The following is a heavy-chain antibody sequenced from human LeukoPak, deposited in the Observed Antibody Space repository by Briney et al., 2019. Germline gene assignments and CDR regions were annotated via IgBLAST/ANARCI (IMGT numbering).Heavy chain of an antibody. CDR1: GGSISSYY. Sequence: SETLSLTCTVSGGSISSYYWSWIRQPPGKGLEWIGYIYYSGSTNYNPSLKSRVTISVDTSKNQFSLKLSSVTAADTAVYYCARESADPLPYYDFRSGYHRNAFDIWGQGTMVTVSS. V-gene: IGHV4-59*01. D-gene: IGHD3-3*01. J-gene: IGHJ3*02. CDR3: ARESADPLPYYDFRSGYHRNAFDI. CDR2: IYYSGST.